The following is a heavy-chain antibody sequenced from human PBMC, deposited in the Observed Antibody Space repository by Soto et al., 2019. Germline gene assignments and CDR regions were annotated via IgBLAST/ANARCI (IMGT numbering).Heavy chain of an antibody. CDR2: INPNSGGT. V-gene: IGHV1-2*04. CDR1: GYTFTGYY. J-gene: IGHJ6*02. CDR3: ARGDDIVVVVAASERYYYGMDV. Sequence: ASVKVSCKASGYTFTGYYMHWVRQAPGQGLEWMGWINPNSGGTNYAQKFQGWVTMTRDTSISTAYMELSRLRSDDTAVYYCARGDDIVVVVAASERYYYGMDVWGQGTTVTVSS. D-gene: IGHD2-15*01.